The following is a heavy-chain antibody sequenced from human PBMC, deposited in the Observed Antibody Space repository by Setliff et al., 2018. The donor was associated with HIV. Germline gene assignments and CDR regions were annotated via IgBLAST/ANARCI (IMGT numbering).Heavy chain of an antibody. V-gene: IGHV4-61*09. CDR1: GDSFTTTSHS. D-gene: IGHD2-2*03. CDR2: VYSRGNT. Sequence: PSETLSLTCDVSGDSFTTTSHSWAWLRQPAGRGLEWIGHVYSRGNTDYNPSLASRVSILMSTSEIQFSLTLNSVTAADTATYYCARAKTIGSSALFLDPWGQGTPVTVSS. CDR3: ARAKTIGSSALFLDP. J-gene: IGHJ5*02.